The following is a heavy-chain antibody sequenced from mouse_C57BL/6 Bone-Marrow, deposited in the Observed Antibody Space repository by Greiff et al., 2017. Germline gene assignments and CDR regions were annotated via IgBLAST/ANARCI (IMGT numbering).Heavy chain of an antibody. CDR3: ARGKQPAGFAY. CDR1: GYTFTSYG. Sequence: QVQLQQSGAELARPGASVKLSCKASGYTFTSYGISWVKQRTGQGLEWIGEIYPRSGNTYYNEKFKGKATLTADKSSSTAYMELRSLTSEDAAVYFCARGKQPAGFAYWGQGTLVTVSA. D-gene: IGHD6-1*01. V-gene: IGHV1-81*01. J-gene: IGHJ3*01. CDR2: IYPRSGNT.